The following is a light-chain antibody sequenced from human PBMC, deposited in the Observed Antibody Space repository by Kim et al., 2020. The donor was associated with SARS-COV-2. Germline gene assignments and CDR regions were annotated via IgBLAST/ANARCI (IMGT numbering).Light chain of an antibody. Sequence: SQGYGADFSGRARQVVTCSYWAWGKHKTGQATRHLVYGASRRATGIPDRCSGSGYGTDFVLSISRVYPGDFAVYYSQQYRNSRRTFGGGTTVDIK. CDR2: GAS. J-gene: IGKJ4*01. CDR1: QVVTCSY. V-gene: IGKV3-20*01. CDR3: QQYRNSRRT.